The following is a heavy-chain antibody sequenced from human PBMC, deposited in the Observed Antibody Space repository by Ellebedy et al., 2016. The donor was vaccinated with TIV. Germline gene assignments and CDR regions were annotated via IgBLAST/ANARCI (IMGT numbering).Heavy chain of an antibody. CDR2: ISSSSSYI. J-gene: IGHJ3*02. Sequence: GESLKISCVVSGFSFRTYGMTWVRQAPGKGLEWVSSISSSSSYIYYADSVKGRFTISRDNAKNSLYLQMNSLRAGDTAVYYCARATTSGYYYEDAFDIWGQGTMVTVSS. V-gene: IGHV3-21*01. D-gene: IGHD3-22*01. CDR3: ARATTSGYYYEDAFDI. CDR1: GFSFRTYG.